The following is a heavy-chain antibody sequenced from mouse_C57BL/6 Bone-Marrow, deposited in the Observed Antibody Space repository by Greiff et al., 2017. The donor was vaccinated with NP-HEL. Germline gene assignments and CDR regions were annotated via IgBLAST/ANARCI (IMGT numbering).Heavy chain of an antibody. J-gene: IGHJ2*01. V-gene: IGHV1-9*01. D-gene: IGHD3-2*02. CDR3: AREEGDSSVPYYFDY. CDR2: ILTGSGST. Sequence: QVQLQQSGAELMKPGASVKLSCTATGYTFTGYWIEWVKQTPGNGLEWIGEILTGSGSTYYTEKFKGQATITADTSSNTAYMQLSSLTTEDSAVYYCAREEGDSSVPYYFDYWGQGTTLTVSS. CDR1: GYTFTGYW.